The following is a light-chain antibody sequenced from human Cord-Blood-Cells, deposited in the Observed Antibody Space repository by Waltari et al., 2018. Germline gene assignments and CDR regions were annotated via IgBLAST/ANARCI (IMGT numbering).Light chain of an antibody. CDR2: DVR. CDR1: SSDVRGCNY. V-gene: IGLV2-14*01. Sequence: QSALTQPAPVSGSPGQSITISCTGTSSDVRGCNYVSWYQQHPGNAPKLMIYDVRKRPSGVSNRFSGSKSGNTASLTISGLQAEDEADYYCSSYTSSSTWVFGGGTKLTVL. CDR3: SSYTSSSTWV. J-gene: IGLJ3*02.